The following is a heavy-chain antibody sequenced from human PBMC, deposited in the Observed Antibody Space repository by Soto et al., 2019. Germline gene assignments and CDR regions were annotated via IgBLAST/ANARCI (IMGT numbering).Heavy chain of an antibody. Sequence: ASVKVSCKTSGYTFTNFGISWVRQAPGQGLEWMGWMNPNSGNTGYAQKFQGRVTMTRDTSISTAYMELSSLRSEDTAVYYCCRGYCSGGSCPDYYYYDMDVWGQGTTVTVSS. V-gene: IGHV1-8*01. CDR3: CRGYCSGGSCPDYYYYDMDV. J-gene: IGHJ6*02. CDR1: GYTFTNFG. D-gene: IGHD2-15*01. CDR2: MNPNSGNT.